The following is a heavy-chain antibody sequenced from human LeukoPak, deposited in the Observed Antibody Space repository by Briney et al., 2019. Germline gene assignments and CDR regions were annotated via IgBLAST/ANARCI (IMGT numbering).Heavy chain of an antibody. CDR1: GFTFSSYA. V-gene: IGHV3-66*01. J-gene: IGHJ3*01. Sequence: GSLRLSCAASGFTFSSYAMSWVRQAPGKGLEFVSIVYGGDTTVYADSVKGRLTISRDTSKTTLFVQMIILTVEDTAVYYYTTFLAIRAFDVWGQGTMVTVS. D-gene: IGHD2/OR15-2a*01. CDR2: VYGGDTT. CDR3: TTFLAIRAFDV.